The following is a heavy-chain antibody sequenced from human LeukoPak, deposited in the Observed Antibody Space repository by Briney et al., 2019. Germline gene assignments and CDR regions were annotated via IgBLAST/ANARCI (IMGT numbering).Heavy chain of an antibody. Sequence: SETLSLTCAVYGGSFSGYYWSWIRQPPGKGLEWIGEINHSGSTNYNPSLKSRVTISVDTSKNQCSLKLSSVTAADTAVYYCARGKIADDSSGYYSDYWGQGTLVTVSS. CDR2: INHSGST. J-gene: IGHJ4*02. D-gene: IGHD3-22*01. CDR1: GGSFSGYY. V-gene: IGHV4-34*01. CDR3: ARGKIADDSSGYYSDY.